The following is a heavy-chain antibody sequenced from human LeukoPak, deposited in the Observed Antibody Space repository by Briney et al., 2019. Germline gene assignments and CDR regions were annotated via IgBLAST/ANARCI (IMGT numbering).Heavy chain of an antibody. CDR1: GFTFSTYT. CDR2: ILYDGSIK. Sequence: GGSLRLSCAASGFTFSTYTMHWVRQAPGKGLEWVAVILYDGSIKQYAESVKGRFTISRDNSKNTLNLQMNSLGVEDTAVYHCARIRTAYCGTTKCREFDHWGPGTLVAVSS. D-gene: IGHD2-21*01. V-gene: IGHV3-30*04. CDR3: ARIRTAYCGTTKCREFDH. J-gene: IGHJ4*02.